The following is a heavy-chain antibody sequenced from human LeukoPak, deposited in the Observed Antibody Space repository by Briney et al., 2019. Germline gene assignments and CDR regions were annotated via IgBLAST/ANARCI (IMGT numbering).Heavy chain of an antibody. V-gene: IGHV3-23*01. CDR3: AGRGYCSGVTCYPIWE. J-gene: IGHJ4*02. D-gene: IGHD2-15*01. Sequence: GGSLRLSCAASGFTFSTFAMSWVRQAPGKGLEWVSAINTNGASTYYADSVKGRFTISRDNSKNTLYLQLSSLRVEDTAVYYCAGRGYCSGVTCYPIWEWGQGTLVTVSS. CDR2: INTNGAST. CDR1: GFTFSTFA.